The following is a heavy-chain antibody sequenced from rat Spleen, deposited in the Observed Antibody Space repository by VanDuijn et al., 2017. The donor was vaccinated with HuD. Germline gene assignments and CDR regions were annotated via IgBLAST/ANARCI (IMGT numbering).Heavy chain of an antibody. CDR2: ISFDGGIT. J-gene: IGHJ3*01. V-gene: IGHV5-20*01. D-gene: IGHD5-1*01. Sequence: EVQLVESGGGLVQPGRSMKLSCAASGFIFSDYDMAWVRQAPKKGLEWVAYISFDGGITYYRDSVKGRFTISRDNTKSILYLQMDSLRSEDTATYYCTTDGQGARFAYWGQGTLVTASS. CDR1: GFIFSDYD. CDR3: TTDGQGARFAY.